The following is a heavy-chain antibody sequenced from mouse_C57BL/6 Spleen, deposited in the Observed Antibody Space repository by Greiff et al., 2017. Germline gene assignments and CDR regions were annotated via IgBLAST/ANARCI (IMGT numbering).Heavy chain of an antibody. V-gene: IGHV1-72*01. D-gene: IGHD1-1*01. CDR3: ARRGDYYGSSPYAMDY. Sequence: QVQLQQPGAELVKPGASVKLSCKASGYTFTSYWMHWVKQRPGRGLEWIGRIDPNSGGTKYNEKFKGKATLTVDKPSSTAYMQLSSLTSEDSAVYYCARRGDYYGSSPYAMDYWGQGTSVTVSS. J-gene: IGHJ4*01. CDR2: IDPNSGGT. CDR1: GYTFTSYW.